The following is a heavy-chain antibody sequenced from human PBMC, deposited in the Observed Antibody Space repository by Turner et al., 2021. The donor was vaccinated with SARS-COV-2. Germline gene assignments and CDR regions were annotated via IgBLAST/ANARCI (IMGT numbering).Heavy chain of an antibody. CDR2: INGMGDVT. J-gene: IGHJ4*02. D-gene: IGHD1-26*01. V-gene: IGHV1-46*03. CDR1: GYIFTNYY. CDR3: ARGDVVGADFDF. Sequence: QVQLLQSGAEVKKPGASVKVSCKASGYIFTNYYMHWVRQAPGQGLEWMGIINGMGDVTGYAEKFQGRVTMTTDTSTRTVYMKVKSLRSDDTAVYFCARGDVVGADFDFWGQGTLVTVSP.